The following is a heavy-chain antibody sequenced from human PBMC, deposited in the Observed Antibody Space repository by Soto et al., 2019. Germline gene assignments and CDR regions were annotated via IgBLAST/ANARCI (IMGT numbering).Heavy chain of an antibody. D-gene: IGHD1-26*01. Sequence: CGSLRLSCAASGFTFNNYPMLWVRQAPAKGLEWGSGINAGGFNTYYADSVKGRFTISRGNSRNTLYLQVNSLRAEDTAVYYCAKKTGAPIAPCFDCWGQGTLVTVSS. CDR1: GFTFNNYP. J-gene: IGHJ4*02. CDR2: INAGGFNT. CDR3: AKKTGAPIAPCFDC. V-gene: IGHV3-23*01.